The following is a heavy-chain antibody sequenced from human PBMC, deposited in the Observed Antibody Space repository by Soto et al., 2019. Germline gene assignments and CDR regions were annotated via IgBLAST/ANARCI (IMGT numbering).Heavy chain of an antibody. CDR3: AADHNYGDPPFDY. CDR1: GFTFTSSA. CDR2: IVVGSGNT. V-gene: IGHV1-58*01. D-gene: IGHD4-17*01. J-gene: IGHJ4*02. Sequence: SVKVSCKASGFTFTSSAVQWVRQARGQRLEWIGWIVVGSGNTNYAQKFQERVTITRDMSTSTAYMELSSLRSEDTAVYYCAADHNYGDPPFDYWGQGTPVTVSS.